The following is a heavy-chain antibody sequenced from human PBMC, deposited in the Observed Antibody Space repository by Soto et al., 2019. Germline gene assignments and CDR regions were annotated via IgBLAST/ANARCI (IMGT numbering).Heavy chain of an antibody. J-gene: IGHJ4*02. CDR2: ISGDGERT. Sequence: GGSLRLSCAASGFIFDSYMMSWVRQAPGKGLEWVSGISGDGERTYYADSVKGRFTISRDNSKKTLYLQMNSLRAEDTALYFCAKGGTVACWFYFDNWGQGALVTVSS. V-gene: IGHV3-23*01. CDR1: GFIFDSYM. D-gene: IGHD6-19*01. CDR3: AKGGTVACWFYFDN.